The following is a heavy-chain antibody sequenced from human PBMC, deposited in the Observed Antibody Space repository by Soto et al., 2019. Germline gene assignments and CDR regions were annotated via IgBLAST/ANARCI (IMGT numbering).Heavy chain of an antibody. CDR3: ARGYFDSGHGYDL. CDR1: GHLFNNHW. V-gene: IGHV5-51*01. J-gene: IGHJ5*02. D-gene: IGHD3-10*01. CDR2: IFTRDSET. Sequence: GESLKISCKGPGHLFNNHWIGWVRQTPGKGLEWMGLIFTRDSETKTSPSFQGHVSFSVDDSINTVYLQWTSLRTTDTGIYFCARGYFDSGHGYDLWGQGTLVTVSS.